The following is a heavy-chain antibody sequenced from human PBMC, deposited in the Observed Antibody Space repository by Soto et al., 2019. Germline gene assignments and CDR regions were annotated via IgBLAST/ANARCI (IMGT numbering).Heavy chain of an antibody. CDR3: ARDKGDGSGSYYGY. J-gene: IGHJ4*02. CDR2: ISAYNGNT. V-gene: IGHV1-18*01. Sequence: QVQLVQSGAEVKKPGASVKVSCKASGYTFSSYGISWVRQAPGQGLAWMGWISAYNGNTNYAQKLQGRVTMTTDTSTSTAYMDLRSLRSDDTAIYYCARDKGDGSGSYYGYWGQGTLVTVSS. CDR1: GYTFSSYG. D-gene: IGHD3-10*01.